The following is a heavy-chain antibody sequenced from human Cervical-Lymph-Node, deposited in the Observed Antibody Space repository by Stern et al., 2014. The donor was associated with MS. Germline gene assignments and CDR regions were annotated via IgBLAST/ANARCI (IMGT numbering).Heavy chain of an antibody. CDR1: GFSFSRYA. V-gene: IGHV3-33*01. CDR3: ASAYSSSHYYFDY. Sequence: VQLVESGGGVVQPGRSLRLSCAASGFSFSRYAMHWVRQAPGQGLEWVALIWSDGSNPYYADSVTGRFTISRDNFKNTLNLKMNSLRAEDTAVYYCASAYSSSHYYFDYWGQGTLVTVSS. D-gene: IGHD6-13*01. J-gene: IGHJ4*02. CDR2: IWSDGSNP.